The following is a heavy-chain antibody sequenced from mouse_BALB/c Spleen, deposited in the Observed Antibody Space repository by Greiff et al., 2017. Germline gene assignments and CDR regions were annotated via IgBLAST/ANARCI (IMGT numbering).Heavy chain of an antibody. Sequence: VQLQQSGAELMKPGASVKISCKATGYTFSSYWIEWVKQRPGHGLEWIGEILPGSGSTNYNEKFKGKATFTADTSSNTAYMQLSSLTSEDSAVYYCARNPYSYYFDYWGQGTTLTVSS. J-gene: IGHJ2*01. V-gene: IGHV1-9*01. D-gene: IGHD1-1*01. CDR3: ARNPYSYYFDY. CDR2: ILPGSGST. CDR1: GYTFSSYW.